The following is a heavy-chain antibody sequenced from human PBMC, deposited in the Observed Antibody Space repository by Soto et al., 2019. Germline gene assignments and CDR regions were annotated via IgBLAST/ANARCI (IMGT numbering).Heavy chain of an antibody. CDR1: GDILFSNGVA. J-gene: IGHJ6*02. CDR2: TYYYRSRWYN. CDR3: ARGQYSAMDV. D-gene: IGHD6-6*01. V-gene: IGHV6-1*01. Sequence: SQTLSLTCAFSGDILFSNGVAWNWIRQSPSRGLEWLGRTYYYRSRWYNDYAVSVKSRITVNPDTSKSQFSLYLNSVTPEDSAVYYGARGQYSAMDVRGQGTRLTGSS.